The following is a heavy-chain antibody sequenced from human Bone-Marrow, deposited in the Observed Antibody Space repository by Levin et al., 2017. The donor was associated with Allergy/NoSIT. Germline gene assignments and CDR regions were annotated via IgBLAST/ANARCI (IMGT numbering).Heavy chain of an antibody. D-gene: IGHD3-3*01. Sequence: LSLTCAASGVTFSSFAMHWVRQAPGKGLEWVAVVSYDGTNKYYTDSVKGRFTISRDNSKNTLFLHMNSLRAEDTAVYYCAKGPEFWSGYAVDPYYNGMDVWGPGTTVTVSS. V-gene: IGHV3-30*18. CDR1: GVTFSSFA. CDR3: AKGPEFWSGYAVDPYYNGMDV. CDR2: VSYDGTNK. J-gene: IGHJ6*02.